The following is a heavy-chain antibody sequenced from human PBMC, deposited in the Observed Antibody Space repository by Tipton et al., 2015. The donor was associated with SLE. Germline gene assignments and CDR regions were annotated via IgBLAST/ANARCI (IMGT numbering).Heavy chain of an antibody. Sequence: TLSLTCTVSGGPISSANYLWTWIRQPAGKGLEWIGRIYPSGSTNYNPPLKSRVTISLDTSKNQFSLNLSSVTAADTAVYFCARGAKPSFDYWGQGTLVTVSS. CDR3: ARGAKPSFDY. D-gene: IGHD1-14*01. CDR2: IYPSGST. CDR1: GGPISSANYL. J-gene: IGHJ4*02. V-gene: IGHV4-61*02.